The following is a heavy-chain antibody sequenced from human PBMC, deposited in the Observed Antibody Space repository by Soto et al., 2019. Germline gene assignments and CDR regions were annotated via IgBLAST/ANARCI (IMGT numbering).Heavy chain of an antibody. CDR3: AKEITIPRV. D-gene: IGHD3-10*01. CDR1: GFTFSSYA. Sequence: EVQLLESGGGLVQPGGSLRLSCAASGFTFSSYAMSWVRQAPGKGLEWVSAISGRGDKTHYVDSVKGRFTISRDNSKNTLSLQMNSLRADDTAVYFCAKEITIPRVWGQGTMVTVSS. J-gene: IGHJ3*01. V-gene: IGHV3-23*01. CDR2: ISGRGDKT.